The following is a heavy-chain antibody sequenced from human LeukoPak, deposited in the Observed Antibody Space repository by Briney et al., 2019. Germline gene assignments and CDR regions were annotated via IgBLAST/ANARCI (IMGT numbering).Heavy chain of an antibody. D-gene: IGHD5-24*01. V-gene: IGHV4-39*07. CDR1: GGSISSSSYY. CDR2: IYYSGST. Sequence: SETLSLTCTVSGGSISSSSYYWGWIRQPPGKGLEWIGKIYYSGSTYYNPSLKSRVTISVDTSKNQFSLKLSSVTAADTAVYYCARDLGMATTKGPFDYWGQGTLVTVSS. CDR3: ARDLGMATTKGPFDY. J-gene: IGHJ4*02.